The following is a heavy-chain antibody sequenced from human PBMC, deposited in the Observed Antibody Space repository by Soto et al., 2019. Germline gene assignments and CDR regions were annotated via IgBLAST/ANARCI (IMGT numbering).Heavy chain of an antibody. V-gene: IGHV1-18*01. CDR1: GYNFNSYG. Sequence: ASVKVSCKASGYNFNSYGINWVRQAPGQGLEWMGWISAYNGQTNYAQKFQGRVTMTTDTSTSTAYMELRSLRSDDTAVYYCAAGKLADYSYYYGLDVWGQGTTVTVSS. CDR3: AAGKLADYSYYYGLDV. D-gene: IGHD3-10*01. CDR2: ISAYNGQT. J-gene: IGHJ6*02.